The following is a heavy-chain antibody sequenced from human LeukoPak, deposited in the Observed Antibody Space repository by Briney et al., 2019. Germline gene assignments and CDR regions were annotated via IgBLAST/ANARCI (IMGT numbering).Heavy chain of an antibody. CDR3: ARLEWLLYFYFDY. D-gene: IGHD3-3*01. Sequence: GGSLRLSCAASGFTVSSNYMSWVRQAPGKELEWVSVIYSGGSTYYADSVKGRFTISRDNSKNTLYLQMNSLRAEDTAVYYCARLEWLLYFYFDYWGQGTLVTVSS. V-gene: IGHV3-66*02. CDR1: GFTVSSNY. J-gene: IGHJ4*02. CDR2: IYSGGST.